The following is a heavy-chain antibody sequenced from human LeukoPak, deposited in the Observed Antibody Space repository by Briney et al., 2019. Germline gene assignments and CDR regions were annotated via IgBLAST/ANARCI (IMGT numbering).Heavy chain of an antibody. CDR2: ISSNGGST. CDR1: GFTFSSYA. V-gene: IGHV3-64*01. D-gene: IGHD5-12*01. J-gene: IGHJ4*02. Sequence: GGSLRLSCAASGFTFSSYAMHWVRQAPGKGLEYVSAISSNGGSTYYANSVKGRFTISRDNFKNTLYLQMGSLRAEDMAVYYCAREGGYSGYDMPELDYWGQGTLVTVSS. CDR3: AREGGYSGYDMPELDY.